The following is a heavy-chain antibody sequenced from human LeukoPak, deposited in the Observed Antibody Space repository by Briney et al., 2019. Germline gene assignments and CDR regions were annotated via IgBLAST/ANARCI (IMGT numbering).Heavy chain of an antibody. CDR3: ARSGVPSVTYYYYYYYMDV. CDR1: GGTFSSYA. Sequence: SVTVSCKASGGTFSSYAISWVRQAPGQGLEWMGGNIPIFGTANYAQKFQGRVTITTDESTSTAYMELSSLRSEDTAVYYCARSGVPSVTYYYYYYYMDVWGKGTTVTVSS. D-gene: IGHD4-17*01. V-gene: IGHV1-69*05. CDR2: NIPIFGTA. J-gene: IGHJ6*03.